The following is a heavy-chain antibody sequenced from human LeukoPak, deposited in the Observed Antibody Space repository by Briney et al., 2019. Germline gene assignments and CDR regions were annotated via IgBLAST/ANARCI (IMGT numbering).Heavy chain of an antibody. CDR1: GFTFGTFA. CDR3: AKGHYDFRDY. D-gene: IGHD3-3*01. J-gene: IGHJ4*02. CDR2: ITGDDST. Sequence: GGCLRLSCAASGFTFGTFAFSWVRQDPGKGLEWVSSITGDDSTYYADSVKGRFTISRDTSSNTLYLQMNSLRAEDTALYYCAKGHYDFRDYWGQGTLVTVSS. V-gene: IGHV3-23*01.